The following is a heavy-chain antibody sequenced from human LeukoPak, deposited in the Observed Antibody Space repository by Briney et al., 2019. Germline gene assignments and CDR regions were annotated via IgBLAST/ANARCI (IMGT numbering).Heavy chain of an antibody. CDR2: ISTSSTTI. J-gene: IGHJ6*02. CDR3: ARDICSGGSCYYHYGMDV. D-gene: IGHD2-15*01. V-gene: IGHV3-48*04. Sequence: GGSLRLSCAASGFTFSIYNMNWVRQAPGKGLEWVSYISTSSTTIYYADSVKGRFTISRDNAKNSLYLQMNSLRAEDTAVYYCARDICSGGSCYYHYGMDVWGQGTTVTVSS. CDR1: GFTFSIYN.